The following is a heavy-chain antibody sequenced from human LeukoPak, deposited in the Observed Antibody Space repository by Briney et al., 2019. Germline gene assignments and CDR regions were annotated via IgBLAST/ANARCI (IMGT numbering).Heavy chain of an antibody. CDR2: MNPNSGNT. Sequence: ASVKVSCKASGYTFTSYDINWVRQATGQGLEWMGWMNPNSGNTGYAQKFQGRVTMTRNTSTSTAYMELSSLRSEDTAVYYCASSYCSGGSCYLTPDAFDIWGQGTMVTVSS. D-gene: IGHD2-15*01. V-gene: IGHV1-8*01. CDR3: ASSYCSGGSCYLTPDAFDI. J-gene: IGHJ3*02. CDR1: GYTFTSYD.